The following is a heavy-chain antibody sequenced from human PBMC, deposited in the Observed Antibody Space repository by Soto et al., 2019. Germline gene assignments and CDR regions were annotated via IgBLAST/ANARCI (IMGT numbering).Heavy chain of an antibody. D-gene: IGHD6-19*01. CDR1: GFTFSNYA. CDR2: ISSNGVGT. Sequence: EVQLVESGGGLVQPGGSLRLSCAASGFTFSNYAMDGVRQAPGKVLEYVSGISSNGVGTYYANSVKDRFTISRDNSKNTLYLQMGSLRAEDMAVYYCARREQSDYYYMDVWGKGTSVTVSS. J-gene: IGHJ6*03. V-gene: IGHV3-64*01. CDR3: ARREQSDYYYMDV.